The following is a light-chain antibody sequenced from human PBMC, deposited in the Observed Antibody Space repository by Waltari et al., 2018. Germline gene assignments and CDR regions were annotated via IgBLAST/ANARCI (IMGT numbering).Light chain of an antibody. J-gene: IGKJ1*01. CDR3: QQYYSLPWA. Sequence: PDSLAVFLGERATINCKSSQSVLFNFNNKNYLGWYQHKPGRPPKPLIYWASTRESGVPDRFSGSGSGTDFNLTISSLQAEDVAVYYCQQYYSLPWAFGQGTKVEIK. CDR1: QSVLFNFNNKNY. CDR2: WAS. V-gene: IGKV4-1*01.